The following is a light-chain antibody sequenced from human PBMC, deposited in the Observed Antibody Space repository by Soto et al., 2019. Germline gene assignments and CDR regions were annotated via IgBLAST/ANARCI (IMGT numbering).Light chain of an antibody. Sequence: QSALTQPASVSGSPGQSITISCSGTSRDIGAYNLVSWYQQPPGRAPKLLFYEVRNRPSGISHRFSASKSGTTASLTISSLLPEDEAVYYCSAFTSISSLVFGGGTKLTVL. CDR3: SAFTSISSLV. CDR1: SRDIGAYNL. J-gene: IGLJ2*01. V-gene: IGLV2-14*01. CDR2: EVR.